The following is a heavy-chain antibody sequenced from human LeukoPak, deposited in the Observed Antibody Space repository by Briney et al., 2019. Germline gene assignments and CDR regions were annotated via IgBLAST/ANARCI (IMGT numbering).Heavy chain of an antibody. V-gene: IGHV1-18*01. J-gene: IGHJ4*02. CDR2: ISAYNGNT. CDR1: GYAFTIYG. Sequence: ASVTVSCTASGYAFTIYGISWVRQAPGQGLEWMGWISAYNGNTNYAQKLQGRVTMTTDPSTSTAYMELRSLRSDDTAVYYCARTRVLLWFGELSDWGQGTLVTVSS. D-gene: IGHD3-10*01. CDR3: ARTRVLLWFGELSD.